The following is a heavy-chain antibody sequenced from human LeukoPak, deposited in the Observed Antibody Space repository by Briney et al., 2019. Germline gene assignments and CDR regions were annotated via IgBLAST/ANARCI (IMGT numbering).Heavy chain of an antibody. D-gene: IGHD1-26*01. CDR2: INPNSGGT. Sequence: ASVKVSCKASGYTFPGYYMHWVRQAPGQGLEWMGWINPNSGGTNYAQKFQGRVTMTRDTSISTAYMELSRLRSDDTAVYYCARDGGRGVYYMDVWGKGTTVTVSS. CDR3: ARDGGRGVYYMDV. CDR1: GYTFPGYY. J-gene: IGHJ6*03. V-gene: IGHV1-2*02.